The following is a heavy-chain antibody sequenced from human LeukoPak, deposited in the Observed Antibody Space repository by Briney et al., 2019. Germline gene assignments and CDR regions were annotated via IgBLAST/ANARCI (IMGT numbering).Heavy chain of an antibody. CDR1: GFTFSSYA. D-gene: IGHD2-15*01. Sequence: QTGGSLRLSCAASGFTFSSYAMSWVRQAPGKGLEWVSAISGSGGSTYYADSVKGRFTISRDNSKNTLYLQMNSLRAEDTAVYYCAKASGSGGTKYQPFDYWGQGTLVTVSS. J-gene: IGHJ4*02. V-gene: IGHV3-23*01. CDR3: AKASGSGGTKYQPFDY. CDR2: ISGSGGST.